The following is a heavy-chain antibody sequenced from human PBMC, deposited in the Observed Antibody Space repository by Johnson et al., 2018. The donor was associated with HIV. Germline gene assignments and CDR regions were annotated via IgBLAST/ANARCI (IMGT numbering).Heavy chain of an antibody. CDR3: TICITMIVVVTTDAFDI. CDR2: ISYDGSNK. J-gene: IGHJ3*02. CDR1: GFTFSSYA. D-gene: IGHD3-22*01. V-gene: IGHV3-30-3*01. Sequence: QVQLVESGGGVVQPGRSLRLSCAASGFTFSSYAMHWVRQAPGKGLEWVAVISYDGSNKYYADSLKGRFTISRDNSKNTLYLQMNSLKTEDTAVYYCTICITMIVVVTTDAFDIWGQGTMVTVSS.